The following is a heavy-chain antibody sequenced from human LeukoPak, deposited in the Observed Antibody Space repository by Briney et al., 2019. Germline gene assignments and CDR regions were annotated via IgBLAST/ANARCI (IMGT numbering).Heavy chain of an antibody. CDR3: AISSSWSNFDY. V-gene: IGHV4-59*01. CDR2: IHYSGST. CDR1: AGSLSIYY. D-gene: IGHD6-13*01. Sequence: PSETLSLTCPVYAGSLSIYYWSCIRQPPGKVLEWIGYIHYSGSTNYNPSLKSGVTISVDTSKNQFSLKLSSVAAADAALYYWAISSSWSNFDYWGQGTLVTVSS. J-gene: IGHJ4*02.